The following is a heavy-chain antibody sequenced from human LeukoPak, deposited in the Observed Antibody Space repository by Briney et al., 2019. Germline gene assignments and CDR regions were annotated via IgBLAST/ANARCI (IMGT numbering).Heavy chain of an antibody. J-gene: IGHJ4*02. D-gene: IGHD6-19*01. CDR1: GGSISSYY. CDR2: IYYSGST. Sequence: PSETLSLTCTVSGGSISSYYWSWIRQPPGKGLEWIGYIYYSGSTNYNPSLKSRVTISVDTSKNQFSLKLSSVTAADTAVYYCARERAGSGWYFDYWSQGTLVTVSS. V-gene: IGHV4-59*01. CDR3: ARERAGSGWYFDY.